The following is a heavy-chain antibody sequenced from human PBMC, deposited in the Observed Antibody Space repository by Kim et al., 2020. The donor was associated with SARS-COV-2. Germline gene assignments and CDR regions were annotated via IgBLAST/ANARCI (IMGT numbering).Heavy chain of an antibody. D-gene: IGHD2-15*01. CDR3: AAWNIVVVAAAKTKLAVAGAFDY. V-gene: IGHV4-39*01. Sequence: SETLSLTCTVSGGSISSSSYYWGWIRQPPGKGLEWIGSIYYSGSTYYNPSLKSRVTISVDTSKNQFSLKLSSVTAADTAVYYCAAWNIVVVAAAKTKLAVAGAFDYWGQGTLVTVSS. J-gene: IGHJ4*02. CDR2: IYYSGST. CDR1: GGSISSSSYY.